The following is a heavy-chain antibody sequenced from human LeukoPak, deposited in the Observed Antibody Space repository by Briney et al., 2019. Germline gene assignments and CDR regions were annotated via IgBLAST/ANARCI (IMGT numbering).Heavy chain of an antibody. V-gene: IGHV4-59*08. CDR2: ISYRGTT. CDR3: ARLSKDIVVVAAAVAYYFDY. J-gene: IGHJ4*02. CDR1: GDSISSHY. D-gene: IGHD2-2*01. Sequence: SETLSLTCTVSGDSISSHYWSWIRQSPGKQLEYIGYISYRGTTNYNPSLKSRVTMSVGTSNNQFSLRLTSVTAADTAVHYCARLSKDIVVVAAAVAYYFDYWGQGALVTVSS.